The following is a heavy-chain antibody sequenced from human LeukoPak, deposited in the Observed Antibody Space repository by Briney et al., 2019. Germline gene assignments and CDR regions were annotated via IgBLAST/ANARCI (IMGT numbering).Heavy chain of an antibody. V-gene: IGHV4-59*01. Sequence: SETLSLTCTVSGGSISSYYWSWIRQPPGKGLEWIGYIYYSGSTNYNPSLKSRVTISVDTSKNQFSLKLSSVTAADTAVYYCARAAIRYSSSWYSYYYMDVWGKGTTVTISS. CDR2: IYYSGST. CDR3: ARAAIRYSSSWYSYYYMDV. D-gene: IGHD6-13*01. J-gene: IGHJ6*03. CDR1: GGSISSYY.